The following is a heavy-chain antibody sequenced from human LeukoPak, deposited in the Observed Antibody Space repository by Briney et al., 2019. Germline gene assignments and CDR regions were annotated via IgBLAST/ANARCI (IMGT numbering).Heavy chain of an antibody. D-gene: IGHD2-2*01. V-gene: IGHV4-39*07. CDR1: GGSISSSSYY. Sequence: SETLSLICTVSGGSISSSSYYWGWIRQPPGKGLEWIGSIYYSGSTYYNPSLKSRVTISVDTSKNQFSLKLSSVTAADTAVYYCARASSTSPAFDPWGQGTLVTVSS. CDR3: ARASSTSPAFDP. J-gene: IGHJ5*02. CDR2: IYYSGST.